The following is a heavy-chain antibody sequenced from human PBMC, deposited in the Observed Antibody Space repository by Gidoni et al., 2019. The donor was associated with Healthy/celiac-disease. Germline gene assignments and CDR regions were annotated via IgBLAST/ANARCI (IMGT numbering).Heavy chain of an antibody. D-gene: IGHD3-22*01. J-gene: IGHJ6*02. CDR1: GFTFSSYS. CDR2: ISSSSSYI. Sequence: EVQLVESGGGLVKPGGSLRLSCAASGFTFSSYSMNWVRQAPGKGLEWVSSISSSSSYIYYADSGKGRFTISRDNAKNSLYLQMNSLRAEDTAVYYCARWGLYYYDSSGYSDRYYYGMDVWGQGTTVTVSS. CDR3: ARWGLYYYDSSGYSDRYYYGMDV. V-gene: IGHV3-21*01.